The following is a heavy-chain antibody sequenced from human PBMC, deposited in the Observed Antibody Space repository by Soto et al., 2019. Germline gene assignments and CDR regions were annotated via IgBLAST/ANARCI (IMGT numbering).Heavy chain of an antibody. CDR3: ARAKYDYIWGSYHPFDQ. CDR1: GKSFDNFA. V-gene: IGHV1-3*01. D-gene: IGHD3-16*02. CDR2: INVGDDKT. Sequence: QVQLVQSGAEVKQPGASVRLSCKVSGKSFDNFAVHWVRQTPGQRPEWMGRINVGDDKTKYSEKFQGRVIVSYDTSATTAYMELRALSSEDTAVYYCARAKYDYIWGSYHPFDQWAQGAQVTVAS. J-gene: IGHJ4*02.